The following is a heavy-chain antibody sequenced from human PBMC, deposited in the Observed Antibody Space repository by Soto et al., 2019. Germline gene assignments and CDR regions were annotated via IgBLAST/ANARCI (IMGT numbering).Heavy chain of an antibody. CDR1: GCVRGTYY. V-gene: IGHV3-7*01. D-gene: IGHD3-22*01. J-gene: IGHJ6*02. Sequence: EGSLRRSCAATGCVRGTYYISWVRQAPGKGLEWVANIKHDGNEKYYADSGKGRFTVSRDNAKNFLHLQMSSLRGDDTGVYFCVRATLSWGHYYFRGLGVWGQVTTVTVSS. CDR3: VRATLSWGHYYFRGLGV. CDR2: IKHDGNEK.